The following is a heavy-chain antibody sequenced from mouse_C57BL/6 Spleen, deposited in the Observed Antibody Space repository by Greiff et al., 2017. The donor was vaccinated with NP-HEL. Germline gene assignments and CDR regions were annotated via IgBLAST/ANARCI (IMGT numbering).Heavy chain of an antibody. CDR2: IWSGGST. CDR1: GFSLTSYG. CDR3: AKNEGLGRGYFDV. D-gene: IGHD4-1*01. Sequence: SGPGLVQPSQSLSITCTVSGFSLTSYGVHWVRQPPGKGLEWLGVIWSGGSTDYNAAFISRLSISKDNSKSQVFFKMNSLQADDTAIYYCAKNEGLGRGYFDVWGTGTTVTVSS. V-gene: IGHV2-4*01. J-gene: IGHJ1*03.